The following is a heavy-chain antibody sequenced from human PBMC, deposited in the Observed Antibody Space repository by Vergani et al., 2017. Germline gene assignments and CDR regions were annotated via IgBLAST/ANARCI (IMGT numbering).Heavy chain of an antibody. J-gene: IGHJ6*03. Sequence: QVQLVQSGAEVKKPGSSVKVSCKASGGTFSSYAISWVRQAPGQGLEWMGGIIPIFGTANYAQKFQGRVTIIADESTSTAYMELSSLRSEDTAVYYCARTSPDIAAAGTYYYYMDVWGKGITVTVSS. CDR2: IIPIFGTA. CDR1: GGTFSSYA. CDR3: ARTSPDIAAAGTYYYYMDV. D-gene: IGHD6-13*01. V-gene: IGHV1-69*01.